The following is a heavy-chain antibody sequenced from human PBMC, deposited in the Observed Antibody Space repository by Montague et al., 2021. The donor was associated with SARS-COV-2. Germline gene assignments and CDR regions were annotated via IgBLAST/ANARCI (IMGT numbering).Heavy chain of an antibody. CDR3: ATRTGYPQNDFGF. Sequence: SETLSLTCTVSGDSIRSRDYSWGWVRQPPGKGLEWIGNIYNGGTTFYNPSLKSRVNIFVDTSKNQFSLKLSSVTAADTAVYYCATRTGYPQNDFGFWGQGTLVTVSS. D-gene: IGHD2-15*01. CDR2: IYNGGTT. J-gene: IGHJ4*02. CDR1: GDSIRSRDYS. V-gene: IGHV4-39*01.